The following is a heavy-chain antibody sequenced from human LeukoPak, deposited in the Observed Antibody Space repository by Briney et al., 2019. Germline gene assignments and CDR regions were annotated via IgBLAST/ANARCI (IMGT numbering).Heavy chain of an antibody. CDR1: GFTFSTYG. CDR3: AKDAWRCSGSSCPQYYYYMDV. D-gene: IGHD2-15*01. V-gene: IGHV3-30*02. Sequence: PGGSLILSCAASGFTFSTYGIHWVRQAPGKGLEWVAFIRYDGSEKYYADSMKGRFTISRDNSKNTLYLQMNSLRTEDTAVYYCAKDAWRCSGSSCPQYYYYMDVWGKGTTVTASS. J-gene: IGHJ6*03. CDR2: IRYDGSEK.